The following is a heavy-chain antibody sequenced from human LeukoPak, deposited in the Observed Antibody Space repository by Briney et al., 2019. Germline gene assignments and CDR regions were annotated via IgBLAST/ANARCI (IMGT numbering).Heavy chain of an antibody. V-gene: IGHV1-69*04. J-gene: IGHJ4*02. CDR1: GYTFSSYA. CDR2: IIPILGIA. Sequence: ASVKVSCKASGYTFSSYAISWVRQAPGQGLEWMGRIIPILGIANYAQKFQGRVTITADKSTSTAYMELSSLRSEDTAVYYCARDHVPATAADWGQGTLVTVSS. D-gene: IGHD2-2*01. CDR3: ARDHVPATAAD.